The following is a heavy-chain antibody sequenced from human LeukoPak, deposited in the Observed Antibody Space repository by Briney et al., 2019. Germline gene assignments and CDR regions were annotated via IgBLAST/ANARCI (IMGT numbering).Heavy chain of an antibody. CDR3: ARDPPGIRVPGV. CDR1: GITVSSNY. V-gene: IGHV3-53*01. D-gene: IGHD6-19*01. J-gene: IGHJ4*02. CDR2: LYSGGTT. Sequence: GGSLRLSCAASGITVSSNYMTWVRQAPGKALEWVSVLYSGGTTYYADSVKGRFTISRDNSKNTLYLQMDSLRVEDTAVYYCARDPPGIRVPGVWGQGTLVTVSS.